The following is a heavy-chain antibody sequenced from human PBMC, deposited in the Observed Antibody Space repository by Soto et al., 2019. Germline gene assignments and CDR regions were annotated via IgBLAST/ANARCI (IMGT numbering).Heavy chain of an antibody. Sequence: SQTLSLTCAISGDSVSSNSAAWNWIRQSPSRGLEWLGRTYYRSKWYNDYAVSVKSRITINPDTSKNQFSLQLNSVTPEDTAVYYCARDIQYQLHRGGSGSYGRRYYYYGMDVWGQGTTVTVSS. CDR2: TYYRSKWYN. J-gene: IGHJ6*02. CDR1: GDSVSSNSAA. D-gene: IGHD3-10*01. CDR3: ARDIQYQLHRGGSGSYGRRYYYYGMDV. V-gene: IGHV6-1*01.